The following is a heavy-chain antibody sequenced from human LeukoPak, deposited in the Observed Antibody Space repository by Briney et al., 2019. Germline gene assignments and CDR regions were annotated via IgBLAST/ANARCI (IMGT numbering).Heavy chain of an antibody. J-gene: IGHJ6*03. Sequence: PSETLSLTCTVSGGSISSSSYYWGWIRQPPGKGLEWIGNIFYGGSTYYNPSLKSRVTISIDTSKNQFSLKLSSVTAADTAVYYCARDVKQLVRQYYYFYMDVWGKGTTVTVSS. CDR3: ARDVKQLVRQYYYFYMDV. D-gene: IGHD6-6*01. V-gene: IGHV4-39*07. CDR1: GGSISSSSYY. CDR2: IFYGGST.